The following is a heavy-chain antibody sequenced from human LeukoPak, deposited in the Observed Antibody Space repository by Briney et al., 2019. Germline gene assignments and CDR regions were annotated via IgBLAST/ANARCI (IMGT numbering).Heavy chain of an antibody. D-gene: IGHD3-9*01. V-gene: IGHV4-59*08. CDR2: VSYTGST. Sequence: SETLSLTCSVSGGSISSYYWSWIRQPPGKGLEWIGFGYVSYTGSTNCNPSLKSRVTISVDTSKNQFSLKLSSVTAADTAVYYCASPYFDWLSPTDAFDIWGQGTMVTVSS. CDR1: GGSISSYY. CDR3: ASPYFDWLSPTDAFDI. J-gene: IGHJ3*02.